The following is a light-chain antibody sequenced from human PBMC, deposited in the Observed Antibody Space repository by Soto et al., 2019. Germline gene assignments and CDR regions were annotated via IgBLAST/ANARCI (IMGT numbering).Light chain of an antibody. CDR1: QSVSSN. CDR3: QQRQYWPPIT. J-gene: IGKJ5*01. CDR2: DAS. Sequence: EIVLTQSPATLSVSPGERATLSCLASQSVSSNLAWYQQKPGQAPRLLIYDASSRPTDIPARFSGSGSGTDFTLTISSLEPEDFALYYCQQRQYWPPITFGQGTRLEIK. V-gene: IGKV3-11*01.